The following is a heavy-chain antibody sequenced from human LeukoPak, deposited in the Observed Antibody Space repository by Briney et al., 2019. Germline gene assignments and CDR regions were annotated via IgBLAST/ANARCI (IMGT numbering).Heavy chain of an antibody. V-gene: IGHV1-18*01. J-gene: IGHJ4*02. CDR3: VRGGSSSGYDY. CDR1: GYTFTSYD. CDR2: ISTYNGNT. Sequence: ASVKVSCKASGYTFTSYDISWVRQAPGQGLAWMGWISTYNGNTNYAQKFQGRVTVTTDTSTSTAYMERRSRTTDDTAVYYCVRGGSSSGYDYWXQGRLVTVSS. D-gene: IGHD5-18*01.